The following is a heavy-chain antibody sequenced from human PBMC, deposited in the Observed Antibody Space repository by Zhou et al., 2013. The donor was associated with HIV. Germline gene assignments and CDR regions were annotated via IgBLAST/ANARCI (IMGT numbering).Heavy chain of an antibody. CDR1: GGTFSSYA. J-gene: IGHJ3*02. CDR2: IIPIFGTA. D-gene: IGHD3-3*01. Sequence: QVQLVQSGAEVKKPGSSVKVSCKASGGTFSSYAISWVRQAPGQGLEWMGGIIPIFGTANYAQKFQGRVTITTDESTSTAYMELSSLTSEDTAVYYCAREDGALRFLESGPEGAFDIWGQGTMVTVSS. CDR3: AREDGALRFLESGPEGAFDI. V-gene: IGHV1-69*05.